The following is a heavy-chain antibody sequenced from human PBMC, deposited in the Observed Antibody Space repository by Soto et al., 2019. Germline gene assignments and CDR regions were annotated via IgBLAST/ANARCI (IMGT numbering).Heavy chain of an antibody. CDR2: IYYSGST. CDR3: AGVVHDLGNDYGDSNWFDP. Sequence: QVQLQESGPGLVKPSQTLSLTCTVSGGSISSGDYYWSWIRQPPGKGLEWIGYIYYSGSTYYNPSLKSRVTISVDTSKNQFSLKLSSVTAADTAVYYCAGVVHDLGNDYGDSNWFDPWGQGTLVTVSS. J-gene: IGHJ5*02. D-gene: IGHD4-17*01. CDR1: GGSISSGDYY. V-gene: IGHV4-30-4*01.